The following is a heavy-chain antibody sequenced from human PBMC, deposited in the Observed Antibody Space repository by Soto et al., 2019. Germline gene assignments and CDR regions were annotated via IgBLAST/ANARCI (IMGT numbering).Heavy chain of an antibody. CDR2: ISSSSSYI. V-gene: IGHV3-21*01. CDR3: ARDDFGVVRSNWFDP. CDR1: GFTFSSYS. J-gene: IGHJ5*02. D-gene: IGHD3-3*01. Sequence: GGSLRLSCAASGFTFSSYSMNWVRQAPGKGLEWVSSISSSSSYIYYADSVKGRFTISRDNAKNSLYLQMNSLRAEDTAVYYCARDDFGVVRSNWFDPWGQGTLVTVSS.